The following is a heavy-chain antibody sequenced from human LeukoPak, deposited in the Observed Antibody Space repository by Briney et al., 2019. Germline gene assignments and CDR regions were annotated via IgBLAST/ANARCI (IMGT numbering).Heavy chain of an antibody. D-gene: IGHD4-23*01. CDR3: ARGIVPNSPGYFDY. V-gene: IGHV3-7*01. CDR2: IKEDGSEK. Sequence: PGGSLRLSCVASGFTFSSYWMSWVRQAPGKGLEWVANIKEDGSEKHNVDSVKGRFTISRDNARNSLYLQMNSLRVEDTAVYYCARGIVPNSPGYFDYWGQGTLVTVSS. CDR1: GFTFSSYW. J-gene: IGHJ4*02.